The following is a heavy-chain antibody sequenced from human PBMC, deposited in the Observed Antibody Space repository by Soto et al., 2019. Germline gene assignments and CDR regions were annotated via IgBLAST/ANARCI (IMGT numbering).Heavy chain of an antibody. CDR3: ARDQGPGYSSSWYGDAFDI. J-gene: IGHJ3*02. Sequence: SQTLSLTCAISGDSVSSNSAAWNWIRQSPSRGLEWLGRTYYRSKWYNDYAVSVKSRITINPDTSKNQFSLQLNSVTPEDTAVYYCARDQGPGYSSSWYGDAFDIWGQGTMVTV. V-gene: IGHV6-1*01. CDR2: TYYRSKWYN. CDR1: GDSVSSNSAA. D-gene: IGHD6-13*01.